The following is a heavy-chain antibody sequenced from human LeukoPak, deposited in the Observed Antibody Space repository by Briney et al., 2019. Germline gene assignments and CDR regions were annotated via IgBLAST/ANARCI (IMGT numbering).Heavy chain of an antibody. CDR2: INRNSGGT. Sequence: ASVKVSCKASGYTFTGYYMHWVRQAPGQGLEWMGWINRNSGGTNYAQKFQGRVTMTRDTSISTAYMELSRLRSDDTAVYYCARAGGGSYNDAFDIWGQGTMVTVSS. D-gene: IGHD1-26*01. V-gene: IGHV1-2*02. CDR3: ARAGGGSYNDAFDI. CDR1: GYTFTGYY. J-gene: IGHJ3*02.